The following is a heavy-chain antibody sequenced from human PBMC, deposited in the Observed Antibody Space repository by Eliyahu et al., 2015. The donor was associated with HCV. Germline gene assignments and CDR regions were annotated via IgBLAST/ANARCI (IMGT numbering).Heavy chain of an antibody. D-gene: IGHD6-19*01. CDR3: TRDRGSGWPYYFDY. Sequence: EVQLVESGGGLVKPGRSLRLSCTASGFTFGDHAMSWLRQAPGKGLEWVGFIRTNTYGGTTEYAASVKGRFTISRDDSKSIAYLQMNSLEIEDAAVYYCTRDRGSGWPYYFDYWGQGTLVTVSS. V-gene: IGHV3-49*05. CDR1: GFTFGDHA. J-gene: IGHJ4*02. CDR2: IRTNTYGGTT.